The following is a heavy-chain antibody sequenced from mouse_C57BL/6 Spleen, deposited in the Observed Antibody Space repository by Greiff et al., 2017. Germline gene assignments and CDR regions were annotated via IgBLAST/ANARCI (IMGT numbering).Heavy chain of an antibody. J-gene: IGHJ2*01. CDR2: IYPGDGDT. D-gene: IGHD2-4*01. Sequence: VQVVESGAELVKPGASVKISCKASGYAFSSYWMNWVKQRPGKGLEWIGQIYPGDGDTNYNGKFKGKATLTADESSSTAYMQLSSLTSEDSAVYFCARSGGLQGFDYWGQGTTLTVSS. CDR1: GYAFSSYW. V-gene: IGHV1-80*01. CDR3: ARSGGLQGFDY.